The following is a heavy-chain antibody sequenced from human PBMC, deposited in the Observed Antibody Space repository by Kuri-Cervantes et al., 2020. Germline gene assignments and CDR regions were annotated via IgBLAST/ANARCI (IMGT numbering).Heavy chain of an antibody. J-gene: IGHJ4*02. CDR2: ISTYSTDT. CDR3: ARADYFDF. V-gene: IGHV1-18*01. Sequence: ASVKVSCKASGYTFSSYGITWVRQAPGQGLEWMGWISTYSTDTVYARKFRGRVTISKDTSTSTVYMELRSLQSDDTAVYYCARADYFDFWGQGTLVTVSS. CDR1: GYTFSSYG.